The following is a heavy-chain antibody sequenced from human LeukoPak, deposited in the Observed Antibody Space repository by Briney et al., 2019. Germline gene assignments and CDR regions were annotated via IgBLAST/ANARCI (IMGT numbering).Heavy chain of an antibody. Sequence: ASVKVSCKASGYTFSSYGISWVRQAPGQGLEWMGWISAYNGNTNYAQKLQGRVTMTTDTSTSTAYMELRSLRSDDTAVYYCARDQKLELYYSLDAFDIWGQGTMVTVSS. J-gene: IGHJ3*02. D-gene: IGHD1-7*01. V-gene: IGHV1-18*01. CDR3: ARDQKLELYYSLDAFDI. CDR2: ISAYNGNT. CDR1: GYTFSSYG.